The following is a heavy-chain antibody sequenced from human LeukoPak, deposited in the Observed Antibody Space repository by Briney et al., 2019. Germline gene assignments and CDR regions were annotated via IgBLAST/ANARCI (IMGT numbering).Heavy chain of an antibody. J-gene: IGHJ4*02. CDR2: ISGSGDST. V-gene: IGHV3-23*01. Sequence: PGGSLRLSCAASGLTFSNYAMNWVRQAPGKGLEWVSVISGSGDSTYYADSVKGRFTISRGNPKNTLYLQMNSLGVEDTAVYYCAKRGAVATTRYFDYWGQGTLDTVSS. CDR3: AKRGAVATTRYFDY. CDR1: GLTFSNYA. D-gene: IGHD5-12*01.